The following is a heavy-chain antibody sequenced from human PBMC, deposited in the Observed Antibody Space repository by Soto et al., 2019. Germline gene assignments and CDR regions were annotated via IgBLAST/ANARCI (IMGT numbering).Heavy chain of an antibody. CDR2: ISSNGANT. J-gene: IGHJ4*01. D-gene: IGHD2-8*01. CDR1: GFTFDSPYSHG. V-gene: IGHV3-23*01. Sequence: LRLSCAASGFTFDSPYSHGMSWVRQSPGKGPEWVSTISSNGANTHYAESVKGRFTISKDASRNTVHLRMNSLRAEDTATYFCVSWVSAHFDYWGHGTPVTVSA. CDR3: VSWVSAHFDY.